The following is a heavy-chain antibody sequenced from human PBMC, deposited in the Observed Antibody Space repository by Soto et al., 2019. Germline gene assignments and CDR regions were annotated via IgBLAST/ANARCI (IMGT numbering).Heavy chain of an antibody. V-gene: IGHV4-4*02. J-gene: IGHJ4*02. D-gene: IGHD3-16*01. Sequence: PSEPLSLTCAVSGGSISSSNWWSWVRQPPGKGLEWIGEIYHSGSTNYNPSLKSRVTISVDKSKNQFSLKLSSVTAADTAVYYCARIRIMITFGGDSYKMNFDYWGQGTLVTVSS. CDR3: ARIRIMITFGGDSYKMNFDY. CDR1: GGSISSSNW. CDR2: IYHSGST.